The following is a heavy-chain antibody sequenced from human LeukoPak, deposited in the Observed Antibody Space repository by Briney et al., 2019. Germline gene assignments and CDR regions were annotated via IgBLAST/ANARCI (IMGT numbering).Heavy chain of an antibody. Sequence: GGSLRLSCAASGFTFSTYSMNWVRQAPGEGLEWISYISRSSSPIYYADSVKGRFTISRDNSKNTLYLQMNSLRAEDTAVYYCAKVPIYDILTGVDYWGQGTLVTVSS. V-gene: IGHV3-48*01. J-gene: IGHJ4*02. CDR3: AKVPIYDILTGVDY. CDR1: GFTFSTYS. CDR2: ISRSSSPI. D-gene: IGHD3-9*01.